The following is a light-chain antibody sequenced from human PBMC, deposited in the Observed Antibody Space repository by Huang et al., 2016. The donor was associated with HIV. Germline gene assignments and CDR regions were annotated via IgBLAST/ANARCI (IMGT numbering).Light chain of an antibody. V-gene: IGKV1-8*01. CDR2: AAS. Sequence: IRMTQSPSSLSASTGDRVTTTCRANQDINNFLAWYQQRPGSVPKLLIYAASTLQSGVPSRFSGNGSGTDFTLTIGCLHSEDVATYYCQQYDIHPLTFGPGTRVDIK. CDR1: QDINNF. J-gene: IGKJ3*01. CDR3: QQYDIHPLT.